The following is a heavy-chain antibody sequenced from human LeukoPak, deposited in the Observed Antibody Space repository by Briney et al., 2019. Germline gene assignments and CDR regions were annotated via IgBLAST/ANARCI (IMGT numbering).Heavy chain of an antibody. CDR1: GYTFTGYY. CDR2: INPNSGGT. J-gene: IGHJ3*02. D-gene: IGHD2-21*02. CDR3: ARDGGDLVAFDI. Sequence: ASVKVSCKASGYTFTGYYMHWVRQAPGQGLGWMGWINPNSGGTNYEQKFQGRVTMTRDTSISTAYMELSRLRSDDTAVYYCARDGGDLVAFDIWGQGTMVTVSS. V-gene: IGHV1-2*02.